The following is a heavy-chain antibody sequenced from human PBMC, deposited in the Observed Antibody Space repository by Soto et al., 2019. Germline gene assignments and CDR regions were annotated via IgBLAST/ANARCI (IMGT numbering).Heavy chain of an antibody. J-gene: IGHJ6*02. CDR2: LSAYNGNT. CDR3: ARDRDAGSGSYYYYYGMDV. V-gene: IGHV1-18*04. Sequence: QVQLVQSGAEVKKPGASVKVSCKASGYTFTSYGISWVRQAPGQGLEWMGWLSAYNGNTSYAQKLQGRVTMTTDTSTSTAYMELRSLRSDDTAVYYCARDRDAGSGSYYYYYGMDVWGQGTTVTVSS. D-gene: IGHD3-10*01. CDR1: GYTFTSYG.